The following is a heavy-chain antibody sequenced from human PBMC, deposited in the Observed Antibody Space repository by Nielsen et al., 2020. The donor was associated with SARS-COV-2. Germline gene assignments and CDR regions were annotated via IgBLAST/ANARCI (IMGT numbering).Heavy chain of an antibody. CDR2: IQQDGSEK. V-gene: IGHV3-7*01. CDR3: ARYSGAY. Sequence: GGSLRLSCAASGFTFRNYWMSWVRQAPGKGLEWLANIQQDGSEKNYVDSVKGRFTISRGNAKNSLYLEMNSLRAEDTAVYYCARYSGAYWGQGTLVTVSS. D-gene: IGHD2-21*01. CDR1: GFTFRNYW. J-gene: IGHJ4*02.